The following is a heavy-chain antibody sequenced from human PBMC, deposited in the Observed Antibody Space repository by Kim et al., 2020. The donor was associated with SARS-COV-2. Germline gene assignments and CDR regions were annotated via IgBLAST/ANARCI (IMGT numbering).Heavy chain of an antibody. CDR2: IYYSGST. J-gene: IGHJ1*01. CDR1: GGSISISNYY. Sequence: SETLSLTCSVSGGSISISNYYWGWIRQPPGKGLEWIGTIYYSGSTYYNPSLRSRVTISVDTSRNQLSLKLSSVTAADTAVDYCARAPGSTAPEYFQHWG. V-gene: IGHV4-39*07. CDR3: ARAPGSTAPEYFQH. D-gene: IGHD5-12*01.